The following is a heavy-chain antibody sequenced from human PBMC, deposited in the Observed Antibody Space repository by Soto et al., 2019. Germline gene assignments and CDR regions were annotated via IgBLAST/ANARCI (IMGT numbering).Heavy chain of an antibody. V-gene: IGHV1-8*01. J-gene: IGHJ5*01. Sequence: SVKVSRKTCGYTFTNFDVNWVRQAAAQGLEGMGWMSPNSENKGYAQKFQGRLSMTRDTSITTAHMELSSLTSEDTAVYYCARGFGRGWNRGGYNWLDFWGQGTLVTVSS. CDR3: ARGFGRGWNRGGYNWLDF. D-gene: IGHD5-12*01. CDR2: MSPNSENK. CDR1: GYTFTNFD.